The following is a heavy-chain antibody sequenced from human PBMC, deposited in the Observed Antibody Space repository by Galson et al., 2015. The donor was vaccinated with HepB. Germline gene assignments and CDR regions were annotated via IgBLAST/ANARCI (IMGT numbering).Heavy chain of an antibody. V-gene: IGHV1-69*13. J-gene: IGHJ4*02. D-gene: IGHD2-2*01. CDR2: IIPIFGTA. CDR1: GGTFSSYT. CDR3: ARDLQYCSSTSCYNFDY. Sequence: SVKVSCKASGGTFSSYTISWVRQAPGQGLEWMGRIIPIFGTANYAQKFQGRVTITADESTSTAYMELSSLRSEDTAVYYCARDLQYCSSTSCYNFDYWGQGTLVTVSS.